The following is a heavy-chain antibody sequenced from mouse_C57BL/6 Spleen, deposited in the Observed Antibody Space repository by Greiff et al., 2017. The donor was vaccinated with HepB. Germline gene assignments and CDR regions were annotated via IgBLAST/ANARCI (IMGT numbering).Heavy chain of an antibody. CDR2: IYPGSGST. J-gene: IGHJ3*01. CDR1: GYTFTSYW. Sequence: QVQLQQPGAELVKPGASVKMSCKASGYTFTSYWITWVKQRPGQGLEWIGDIYPGSGSTNYNEKFKSKATLTVDTSSSTAYMQLSSLTSEDSAVYYCARSGGYDYDGRFAYWGQGTLVTVSA. D-gene: IGHD2-4*01. CDR3: ARSGGYDYDGRFAY. V-gene: IGHV1-55*01.